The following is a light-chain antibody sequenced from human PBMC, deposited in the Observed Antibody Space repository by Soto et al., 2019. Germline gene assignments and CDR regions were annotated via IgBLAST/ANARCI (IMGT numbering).Light chain of an antibody. V-gene: IGLV1-44*01. J-gene: IGLJ2*01. CDR3: TAWDDSLNGPV. CDR2: SNL. Sequence: QSVLTQPPSASGTPGQRVTISCSGSTSNIGSNTVNWYQHLPGTSPKLLVFSNLQRPSGVPGRFSAYKSATSASLAISGLKAEYEADYYSTAWDDSLNGPVFGGGTKLTVL. CDR1: TSNIGSNT.